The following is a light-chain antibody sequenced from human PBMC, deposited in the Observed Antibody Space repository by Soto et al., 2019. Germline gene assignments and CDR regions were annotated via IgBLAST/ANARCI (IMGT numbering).Light chain of an antibody. Sequence: DTQMVESPPTLSASRXDRVNITCHASASVSMWFAXXEQKPXXXTRPXXXGAXDLESGVPSRFSGSGSGTEFTLTISSLQPEDSATYYCQQYNTYLTCTFGQGTKVDI. CDR2: GAX. V-gene: IGKV1-5*01. J-gene: IGKJ2*02. CDR3: QQYNTYLTCT. CDR1: ASVSMW.